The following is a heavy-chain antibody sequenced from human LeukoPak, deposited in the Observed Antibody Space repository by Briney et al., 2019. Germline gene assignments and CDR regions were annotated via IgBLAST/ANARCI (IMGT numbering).Heavy chain of an antibody. Sequence: GGSLRLSCAASGFTFSSYAMSWVRQAPGKGLEWVSAISGSGGSTYYADSVKGRFTISRDNSKNTLYLQMSSLRAEDTAVYYCAKAPALIVLRGLDYWGQGTLVTVSS. CDR1: GFTFSSYA. J-gene: IGHJ4*02. D-gene: IGHD2-8*01. CDR3: AKAPALIVLRGLDY. CDR2: ISGSGGST. V-gene: IGHV3-23*01.